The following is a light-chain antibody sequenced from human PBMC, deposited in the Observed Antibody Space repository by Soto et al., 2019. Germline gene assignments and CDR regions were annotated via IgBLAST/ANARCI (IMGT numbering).Light chain of an antibody. CDR2: GAS. Sequence: EIVLTQSPGTLSLSPGERATLSCRASQSVSSIYLAWYQQKPGQAPRLLIYGASSRATGIPDRFSGSGSGTDFTLTISRLEPEDCAVYYCQQYGRSRWTFGQGTKVDI. V-gene: IGKV3-20*01. J-gene: IGKJ1*01. CDR3: QQYGRSRWT. CDR1: QSVSSIY.